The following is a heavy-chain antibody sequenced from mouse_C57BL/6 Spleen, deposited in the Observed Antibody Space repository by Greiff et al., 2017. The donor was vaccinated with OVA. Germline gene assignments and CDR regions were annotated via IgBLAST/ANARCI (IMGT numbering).Heavy chain of an antibody. CDR2: IDPSDSYT. CDR3: ARSLLRRRFFDV. CDR1: GYTFTSYW. V-gene: IGHV1-69*01. J-gene: IGHJ1*03. D-gene: IGHD1-2*01. Sequence: QVQLQQPGAELVMPGASVKLSCKASGYTFTSYWMHWVKQRPGQGLEWIGEIDPSDSYTTYNQKFKGKSTLTVDKSSSTAYMQLSSLTSEDSAVYYCARSLLRRRFFDVWGTGTTVTVSS.